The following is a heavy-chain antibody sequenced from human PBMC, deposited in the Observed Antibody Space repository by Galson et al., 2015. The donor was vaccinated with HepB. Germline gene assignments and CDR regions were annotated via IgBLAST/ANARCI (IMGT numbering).Heavy chain of an antibody. Sequence: SLRLSCAASGFTFSTYWMSWVRQAPGKGLEWVANIKQDESEKYYVDSVKGRFTISRDNAKNSLYLQMNSLRAEDTAVYYCTRDDHGDYSDYWGQGTLVTVSS. CDR1: GFTFSTYW. V-gene: IGHV3-7*01. CDR2: IKQDESEK. D-gene: IGHD4-17*01. CDR3: TRDDHGDYSDY. J-gene: IGHJ4*02.